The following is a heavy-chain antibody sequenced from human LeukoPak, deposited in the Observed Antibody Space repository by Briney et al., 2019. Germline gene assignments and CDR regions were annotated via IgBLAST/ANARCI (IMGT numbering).Heavy chain of an antibody. J-gene: IGHJ4*02. CDR1: GFTVSSNY. CDR2: IYSGGST. V-gene: IGHV3-66*01. D-gene: IGHD4-17*01. CDR3: ARVDYADYGLDY. Sequence: GGSLRLSCAASGFTVSSNYMSWVRQAPGKGLEWVSVIYSGGSTYYADSVKGRFTISRDNSKNTLYLQMNSLRAEDTAVYYCARVDYADYGLDYWGQGTLVTVSS.